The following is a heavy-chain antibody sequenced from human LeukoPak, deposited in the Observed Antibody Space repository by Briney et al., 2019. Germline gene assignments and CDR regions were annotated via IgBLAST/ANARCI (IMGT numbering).Heavy chain of an antibody. J-gene: IGHJ5*02. V-gene: IGHV3-49*03. CDR2: IRSKAFGGTT. CDR3: ARDYDYYGSGSYVDNWFDP. D-gene: IGHD3-10*01. Sequence: PGGSLRLSCRASGFTFGDYAMSWFRQAPGKGLEWVGFIRSKAFGGTTGYAASVKGRFTISRDDSKSIAYLQMNSLKTEDTAVYYCARDYDYYGSGSYVDNWFDPWGQGTLVTVSS. CDR1: GFTFGDYA.